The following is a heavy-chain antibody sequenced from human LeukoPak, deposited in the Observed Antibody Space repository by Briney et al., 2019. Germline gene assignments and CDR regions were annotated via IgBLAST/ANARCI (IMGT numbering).Heavy chain of an antibody. J-gene: IGHJ4*02. Sequence: ASVKVSCKASGYTFTGYYMHWVRQATGQGLEWMGWINPNSGGTNYAQKFQGRVTMTRDTSISTAYMELSRLRSDDTAVYYCARESSAGYYDSSGYYFYWGQGTLVTVSS. CDR1: GYTFTGYY. CDR3: ARESSAGYYDSSGYYFY. D-gene: IGHD3-22*01. CDR2: INPNSGGT. V-gene: IGHV1-2*02.